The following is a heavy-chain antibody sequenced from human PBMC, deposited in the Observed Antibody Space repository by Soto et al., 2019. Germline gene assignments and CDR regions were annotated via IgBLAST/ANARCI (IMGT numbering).Heavy chain of an antibody. J-gene: IGHJ3*02. CDR2: ISGSGGST. D-gene: IGHD3-22*01. V-gene: IGHV3-23*01. Sequence: EVQLLESGGGLVQPGGSLRLSCAASGFTFSSYAMSWVRQAPGKGLEWVSAISGSGGSTYYADSVKGRFTISRDNSKNTLYLQMNSLRAEDTAVYYCAQSSRDTYYYDSSAEGAFDIWGQGTMVTVSS. CDR1: GFTFSSYA. CDR3: AQSSRDTYYYDSSAEGAFDI.